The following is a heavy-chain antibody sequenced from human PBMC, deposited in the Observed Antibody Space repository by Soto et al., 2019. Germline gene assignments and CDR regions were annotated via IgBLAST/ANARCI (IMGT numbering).Heavy chain of an antibody. CDR1: GGSISSSSYF. CDR2: IYYSGST. CDR3: ARPPSDFWFDP. D-gene: IGHD2-21*02. J-gene: IGHJ5*02. V-gene: IGHV4-39*01. Sequence: SETLSLTCSVSGGSISSSSYFWGWIRQPPGKGLEWIGSIYYSGSTYYNPSLKSRVTVSVDTSKNQFSLKLSSVTAADTAVYYCARPPSDFWFDPWGQGTLVTVSS.